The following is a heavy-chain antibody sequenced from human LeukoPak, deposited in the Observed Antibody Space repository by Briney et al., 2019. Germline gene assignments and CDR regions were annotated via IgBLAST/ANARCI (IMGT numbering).Heavy chain of an antibody. Sequence: ASVKVSCKASGYTFTSYDINWVRQATGQGLEWMGWMNPNSGNTGYAQKFQGRVTMTRNTSISTAYMELSSLRSEDTAVYYCARGMGQQLVQDGYYYYGMDVWGQGTTVTVSS. CDR1: GYTFTSYD. D-gene: IGHD6-13*01. CDR3: ARGMGQQLVQDGYYYYGMDV. J-gene: IGHJ6*02. V-gene: IGHV1-8*01. CDR2: MNPNSGNT.